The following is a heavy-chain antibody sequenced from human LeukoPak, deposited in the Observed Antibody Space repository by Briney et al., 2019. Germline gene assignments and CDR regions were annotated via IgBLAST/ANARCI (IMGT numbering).Heavy chain of an antibody. D-gene: IGHD6-13*01. CDR2: ISGSGGST. V-gene: IGHV3-23*01. J-gene: IGHJ4*02. CDR3: AKDQGSSSAH. CDR1: GFTYSSYA. Sequence: GGSLRLSCAASGFTYSSYAMSWVRQAPGKGLEWVSAISGSGGSTYYADSVKGRFTISRDNSKNALYLQMNSLRAEDTAVYYCAKDQGSSSAHWGQGTLVTVSS.